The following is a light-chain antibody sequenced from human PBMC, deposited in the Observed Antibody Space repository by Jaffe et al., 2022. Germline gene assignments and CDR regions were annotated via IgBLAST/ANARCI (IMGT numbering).Light chain of an antibody. CDR1: QGISNS. V-gene: IGKV1-NL1*01. CDR3: QQYYSTPQT. J-gene: IGKJ1*01. CDR2: ATS. Sequence: DIQMTQSPSSLSASVGDRVSITCRASQGISNSLAWYQQKPGKAPGLLVYATSRLETGVPSRFSGSGSGTDYTLTITSLQPEDFATYYCQQYYSTPQTFGQGTKVDMK.